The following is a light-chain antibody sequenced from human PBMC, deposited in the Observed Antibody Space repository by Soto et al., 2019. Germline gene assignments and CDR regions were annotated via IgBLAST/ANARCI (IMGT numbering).Light chain of an antibody. CDR3: SSYAGSSIPVA. V-gene: IGLV2-8*01. CDR1: SSDVGGYNF. Sequence: QSVLTQPPSASGSPGQSVTISCTGVSSDVGGYNFVSWYQHHPGKAPRLMIYDVTQRPSGVPDRFSGSKSGNTASLTVSGLQVDDEAYYYCSSYAGSSIPVAFGGGTQLTVL. CDR2: DVT. J-gene: IGLJ2*01.